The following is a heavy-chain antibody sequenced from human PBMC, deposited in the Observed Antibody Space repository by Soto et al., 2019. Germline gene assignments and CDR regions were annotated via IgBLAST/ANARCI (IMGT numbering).Heavy chain of an antibody. Sequence: EAQLLESGGSLVQPEGSLRLSCAASGFSFSSYAMNWVRQAPGKGLEWVSIISGAGDRTYYADSVKGRLTISRDNSKNILYLQMNSLRAEDTAVYHCAKATRGPLSSRSSDANHFDSWGQGTLVTVSS. CDR3: AKATRGPLSSRSSDANHFDS. V-gene: IGHV3-23*01. D-gene: IGHD6-13*01. CDR1: GFSFSSYA. CDR2: ISGAGDRT. J-gene: IGHJ4*02.